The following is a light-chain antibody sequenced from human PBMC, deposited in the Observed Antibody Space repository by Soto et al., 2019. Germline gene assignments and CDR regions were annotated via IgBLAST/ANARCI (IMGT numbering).Light chain of an antibody. V-gene: IGKV3-15*01. CDR1: QSVGTT. CDR3: QQYNNWPQT. CDR2: GAS. Sequence: ETVMTQSPAALSVSPGDRATLACRASQSVGTTLAWYQQKPGKAPRLVIYGASSRGTGIPAMFSSSGSGTEFTLTISSLQSEVFAVYYCQQYNNWPQTFGQGTKVEIK. J-gene: IGKJ1*01.